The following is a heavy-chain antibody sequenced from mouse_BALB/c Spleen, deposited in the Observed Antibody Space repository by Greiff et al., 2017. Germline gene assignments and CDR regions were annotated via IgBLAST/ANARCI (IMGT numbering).Heavy chain of an antibody. J-gene: IGHJ2*01. D-gene: IGHD1-2*01. V-gene: IGHV14-3*02. CDR3: ARLLRPFDY. CDR2: IDPANGNT. Sequence: EVQRVESGAELVKPGASVKLSCTASGFNIKDTYMHWVKQRPEQGLEWIGRIDPANGNTKYDPKFQGKATITADTSSNTAYLQLSSLTSEDTAVYYCARLLRPFDYWGQGTTLTVSS. CDR1: GFNIKDTY.